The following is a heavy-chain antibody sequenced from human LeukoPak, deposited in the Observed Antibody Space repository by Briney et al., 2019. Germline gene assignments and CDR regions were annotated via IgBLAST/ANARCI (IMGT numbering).Heavy chain of an antibody. J-gene: IGHJ4*02. V-gene: IGHV3-48*04. CDR3: ARDHSSGWYFDY. D-gene: IGHD6-19*01. CDR1: GFTFSSYS. CDR2: IGSTGRTI. Sequence: GGSLRLSRAASGFTFSSYSMNWVRQAPGKGLEWVSYIGSTGRTIYYADSVKGRFTISRDNAKNSLYLQMNSLRAEDTAVYYCARDHSSGWYFDYWGQGTLVTVSS.